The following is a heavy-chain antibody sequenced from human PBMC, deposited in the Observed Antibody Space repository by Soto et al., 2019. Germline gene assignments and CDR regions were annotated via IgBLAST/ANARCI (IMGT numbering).Heavy chain of an antibody. CDR3: ARRGGELGFGGDCYTHDAFDI. CDR1: GGTVSSYA. CDR2: IIPIFGTA. J-gene: IGHJ3*02. V-gene: IGHV1-69*01. D-gene: IGHD2-21*02. Sequence: QVQLVQSGAEVKKPGSSVKVSCKASGGTVSSYAISWVRQAPGQGLEWMGGIIPIFGTANYAQKFQGGVTITADESTSTAYMELSSLRSEDTAVYYCARRGGELGFGGDCYTHDAFDIWGQGTMVTVSS.